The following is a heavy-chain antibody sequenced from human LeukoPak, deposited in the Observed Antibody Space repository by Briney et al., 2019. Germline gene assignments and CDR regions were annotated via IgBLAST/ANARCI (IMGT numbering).Heavy chain of an antibody. CDR1: GGSISSYY. D-gene: IGHD5-24*01. CDR3: TRLGRDGYNFGRYYFER. Sequence: PSETLSLTCTVSGGSISSYYWSWIRQPPGKGLEWIGYIYYSGSTNYNPSLKSRVTISVDTSKNHFSLNLTSVSAADTAVYYCTRLGRDGYNFGRYYFERWGRGTLVTVSS. CDR2: IYYSGST. J-gene: IGHJ4*02. V-gene: IGHV4-59*08.